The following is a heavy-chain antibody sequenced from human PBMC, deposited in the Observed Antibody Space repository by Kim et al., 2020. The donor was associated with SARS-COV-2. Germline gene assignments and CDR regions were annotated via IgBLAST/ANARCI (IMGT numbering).Heavy chain of an antibody. J-gene: IGHJ6*03. CDR1: GFTFSSYG. Sequence: GGSLRLSCAASGFTFSSYGMHWVRQAPGKGLEWVAVIWYDGSNKYYADSVKGRITISRDNSKNTLYLQMNSLRAEDTAVYYCARERGYSGYDADYMDVWGKGTTVTVSS. D-gene: IGHD5-12*01. CDR2: IWYDGSNK. CDR3: ARERGYSGYDADYMDV. V-gene: IGHV3-33*01.